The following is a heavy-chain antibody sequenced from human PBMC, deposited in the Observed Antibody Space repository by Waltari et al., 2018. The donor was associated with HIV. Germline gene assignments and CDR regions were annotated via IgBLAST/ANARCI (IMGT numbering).Heavy chain of an antibody. CDR2: IKYSGNT. Sequence: QLQLQESGPGLVRPSETLSLTCTVSGGFISGSTYYWGWIRQTPERGLAWIGSIKYSGNTFYKSSLKSRATMSIDTSKNQFSLRRNSLTAADTAVYYCMRRDDCISGHCPFDYWGQGILVTVSS. D-gene: IGHD2-15*01. CDR3: MRRDDCISGHCPFDY. J-gene: IGHJ4*02. V-gene: IGHV4-39*01. CDR1: GGFISGSTYY.